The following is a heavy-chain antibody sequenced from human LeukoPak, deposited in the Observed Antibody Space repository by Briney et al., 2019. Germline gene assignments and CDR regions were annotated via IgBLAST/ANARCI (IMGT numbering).Heavy chain of an antibody. CDR1: GFTFSSYS. V-gene: IGHV3-23*01. D-gene: IGHD2-15*01. J-gene: IGHJ4*02. CDR3: AKSGLNRFDY. CDR2: ISGRDDST. Sequence: GGSLRLSCAASGFTFSSYSMNWVRQAPGKGLEWVSTISGRDDSTYYADSVKGRFTISRDNSKNTLYLQVNSLRAEDTAVYYCAKSGLNRFDYWGQGTLVTVSS.